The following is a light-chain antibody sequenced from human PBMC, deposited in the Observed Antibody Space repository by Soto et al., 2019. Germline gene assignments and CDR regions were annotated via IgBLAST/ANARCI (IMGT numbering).Light chain of an antibody. CDR2: DAS. V-gene: IGKV1-27*01. CDR3: QHYNKAPWT. J-gene: IGKJ1*01. Sequence: VQMTQSPSSLSASVGDRVTITCRASQDVYTFLAWYRQRPGRAPELLIYDASTLQAGVPSRFNGDGFGTHFILTISSLQPEDVATYYCQHYNKAPWTFGQGTKV. CDR1: QDVYTF.